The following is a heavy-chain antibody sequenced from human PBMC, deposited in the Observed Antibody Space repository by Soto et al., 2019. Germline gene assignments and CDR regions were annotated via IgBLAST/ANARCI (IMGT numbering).Heavy chain of an antibody. J-gene: IGHJ6*02. CDR2: ISAYNGNT. CDR1: GYTFTSYG. Sequence: ASVKVSCKASGYTFTSYGISWVRQAPGQGLEWMGWISAYNGNTNYAQKLQGRVTMTTDTSTSTVYMELSSLRSEDTAVYYCARDTYYDILTGYYTHYYYYGMDVWGQGTTVTVSS. V-gene: IGHV1-18*01. CDR3: ARDTYYDILTGYYTHYYYYGMDV. D-gene: IGHD3-9*01.